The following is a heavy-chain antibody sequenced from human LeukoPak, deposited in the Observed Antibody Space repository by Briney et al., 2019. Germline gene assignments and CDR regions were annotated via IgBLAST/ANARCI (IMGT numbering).Heavy chain of an antibody. CDR2: ISSSSSYI. D-gene: IGHD3-10*01. Sequence: GGSLRLSCAASGFTFSSYSMNWVRQAPGKGLEWVSSISSSSSYIYYADSVKGRFTISRDNAKNSLYLQMNSLRAEDTAVYCCARQGILWFGSMDVWGKGTTVTVSS. J-gene: IGHJ6*03. CDR3: ARQGILWFGSMDV. CDR1: GFTFSSYS. V-gene: IGHV3-21*01.